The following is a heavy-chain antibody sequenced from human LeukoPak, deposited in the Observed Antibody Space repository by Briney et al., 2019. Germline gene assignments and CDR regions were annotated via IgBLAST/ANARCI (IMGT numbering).Heavy chain of an antibody. D-gene: IGHD1-7*01. CDR3: ARHKKSITGTTPFDY. V-gene: IGHV4-34*01. J-gene: IGHJ4*02. CDR2: INHSGST. CDR1: GGSLSIYY. Sequence: SEPLSLPCTLSGGSLSIYYWRWIRQPPAKGLVWIGEINHSGSTNYHPSLKSRVTIPVDTSQNQFSLKLSSVTAAETAVYYCARHKKSITGTTPFDYGGQGTLVTVSS.